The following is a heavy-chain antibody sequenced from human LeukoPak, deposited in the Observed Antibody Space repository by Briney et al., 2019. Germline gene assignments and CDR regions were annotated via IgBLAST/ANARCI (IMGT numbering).Heavy chain of an antibody. V-gene: IGHV3-9*01. J-gene: IGHJ4*02. CDR3: ARANDYIDY. CDR1: GFTFDDYA. CDR2: ISWNSGNK. Sequence: GGSLRLSCAASGFTFDDYAMHWVRQAPGKGLEWVSGISWNSGNKGHADSVKGRFTISRDNAKNSLYLQMSSLRAEDSAVYYCARANDYIDYWGQGVLVAVSS.